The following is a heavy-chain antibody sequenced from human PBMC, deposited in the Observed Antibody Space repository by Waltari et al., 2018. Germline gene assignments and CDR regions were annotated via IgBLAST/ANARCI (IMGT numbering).Heavy chain of an antibody. V-gene: IGHV3-7*03. CDR1: GFTFGSYR. J-gene: IGHJ4*02. CDR2: IKQDGSQK. CDR3: ARSQVVVIAPLDY. D-gene: IGHD2-21*01. Sequence: EVQLVESGGGLVQPGGSLRLSRAASGFTFGSYRMSWFRQAPGRGLEWVANIKQDGSQKYYVDSVKGRFTISRDNAKNSLYLQMNSLRAEDTAIYYCARSQVVVIAPLDYWGQGTLVTVSS.